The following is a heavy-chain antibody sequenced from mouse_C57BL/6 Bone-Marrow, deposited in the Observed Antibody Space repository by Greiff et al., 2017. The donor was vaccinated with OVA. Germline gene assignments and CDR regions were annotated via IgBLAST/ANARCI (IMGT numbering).Heavy chain of an antibody. CDR2: IYPRDGST. V-gene: IGHV1-78*01. CDR3: ASTVVARGFAY. D-gene: IGHD1-1*01. J-gene: IGHJ3*01. Sequence: VKLQESDAELVKPGASVKISCKVSGYTFTDHTIHWMKQRPEQGLEWIGYIYPRDGSTKYNEKFKGKATLTADKSSSTAYMQLNSLTSEDSAVYFCASTVVARGFAYWGQGTLVTVSA. CDR1: GYTFTDHT.